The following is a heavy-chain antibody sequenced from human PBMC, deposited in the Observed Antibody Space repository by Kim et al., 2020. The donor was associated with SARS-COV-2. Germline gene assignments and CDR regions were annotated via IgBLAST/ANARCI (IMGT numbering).Heavy chain of an antibody. CDR2: IYYSGYT. D-gene: IGHD3-10*01. V-gene: IGHV4-59*08. CDR1: GDSINNFY. CDR3: ARSATRRGWFDP. Sequence: SETLSLTCTVSGDSINNFYWNWIRQPPGKGLEWIGHIYYSGYTNDSPSLNSRVTISVDASKIQFSLKLRFVTAADTAVYYCARSATRRGWFDPWGQGTLVTVSS. J-gene: IGHJ5*02.